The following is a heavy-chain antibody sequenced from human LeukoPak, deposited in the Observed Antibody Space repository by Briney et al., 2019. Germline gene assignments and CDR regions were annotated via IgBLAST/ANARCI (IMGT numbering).Heavy chain of an antibody. J-gene: IGHJ4*02. CDR3: ARVRAYYGSEYPYYFDY. D-gene: IGHD3-10*01. Sequence: SETLSLTCTVSGGSISSYYWSWIRQPPGKGLEWIGYIYYSGSTNYNPSLKSRVTISVDTSKNQFSLKLSSVTAADTAVYYCARVRAYYGSEYPYYFDYWGQGTLVTVSS. V-gene: IGHV4-59*01. CDR1: GGSISSYY. CDR2: IYYSGST.